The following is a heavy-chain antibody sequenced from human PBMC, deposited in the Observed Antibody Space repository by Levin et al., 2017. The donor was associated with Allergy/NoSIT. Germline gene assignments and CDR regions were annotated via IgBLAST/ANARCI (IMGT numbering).Heavy chain of an antibody. Sequence: GGSLRLSCTGSGFTFGDFAMSWFRQAPGKGLEWVGFIRSKAYGGTTENAASVKGRFTISRDDSNSIAYLQMNSLKTEDTAVYFCTRGLFDDDIWRSYSFDYWGQGTLVTVSS. D-gene: IGHD3-16*01. J-gene: IGHJ4*02. CDR2: IRSKAYGGTT. CDR1: GFTFGDFA. V-gene: IGHV3-49*03. CDR3: TRGLFDDDIWRSYSFDY.